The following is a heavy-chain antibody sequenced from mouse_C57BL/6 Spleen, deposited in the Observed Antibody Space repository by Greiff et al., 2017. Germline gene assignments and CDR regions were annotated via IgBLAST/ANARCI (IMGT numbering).Heavy chain of an antibody. CDR3: ARIGNYYGSSPYYFDY. CDR2: IDPEDGET. CDR1: GFNIKDYY. J-gene: IGHJ2*01. V-gene: IGHV14-2*01. D-gene: IGHD1-1*01. Sequence: DVKLVESGAELVKPGASVKLSCTASGFNIKDYYMHWVKQRTEQGLEWIGRIDPEDGETKYAPKFQGKATITADTSSNTAYLQLSSLTSEDTAVYYCARIGNYYGSSPYYFDYWGQGTTLTVSS.